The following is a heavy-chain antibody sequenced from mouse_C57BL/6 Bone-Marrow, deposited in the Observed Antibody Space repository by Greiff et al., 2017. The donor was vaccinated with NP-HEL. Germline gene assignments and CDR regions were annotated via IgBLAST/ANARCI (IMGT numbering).Heavy chain of an antibody. V-gene: IGHV3-8*01. CDR1: GYSITSDY. J-gene: IGHJ1*03. Sequence: EVMLVESGPGLAKPSQTLSLTCSVTGYSITSDYWNWIRKFPGNKLEYMGYISYSGSTYYNPSLNSRISITPDTSKNQYYLQLNSVTTEDTATYYCARYYYGSRYWYFDVWGTGTTVTVSS. D-gene: IGHD1-1*01. CDR2: ISYSGST. CDR3: ARYYYGSRYWYFDV.